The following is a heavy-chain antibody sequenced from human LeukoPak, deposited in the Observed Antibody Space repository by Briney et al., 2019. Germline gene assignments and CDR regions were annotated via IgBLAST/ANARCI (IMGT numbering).Heavy chain of an antibody. CDR1: GYSFTSYR. D-gene: IGHD3-16*02. J-gene: IGHJ4*02. CDR2: IYPGDSDT. V-gene: IGHV5-51*01. Sequence: GESLKISCKGSGYSFTSYRIGWMRQMPGKGLEWMGIIYPGDSDTRYSPSFQGQVTISADKSISTAYLQWSSLKASDTAMYYCATSFLGELSSFDYWGQGTLVTVSS. CDR3: ATSFLGELSSFDY.